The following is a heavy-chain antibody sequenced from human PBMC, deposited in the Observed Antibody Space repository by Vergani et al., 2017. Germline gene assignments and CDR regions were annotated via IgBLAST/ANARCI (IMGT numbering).Heavy chain of an antibody. CDR2: ISSSSSTI. D-gene: IGHD6-19*01. V-gene: IGHV3-48*01. J-gene: IGHJ6*02. CDR3: ARVTSGIAVAGTADYYYYGMDV. CDR1: GFTFSSYS. Sequence: VQLVESGGGVVQPGGSLRLSCAASGFTFSSYSMNWVRQAPGKGLEWVSYISSSSSTIYYADSVKGRFTISRDNAKNSLYLQMNSLRAEDTAVYYCARVTSGIAVAGTADYYYYGMDVWGQGTTVTVSS.